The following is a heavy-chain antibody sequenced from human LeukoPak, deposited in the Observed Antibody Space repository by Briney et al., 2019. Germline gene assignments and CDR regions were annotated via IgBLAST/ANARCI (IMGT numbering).Heavy chain of an antibody. J-gene: IGHJ6*02. CDR1: GGSISSSSYY. V-gene: IGHV4-39*01. D-gene: IGHD2-8*01. CDR2: IYYSGST. CDR3: ARLKCTNGVCYNYYYGMDV. Sequence: SETLSLTCTVSGGSISSSSYYWGWIRQPPGKGLEWIGSIYYSGSTYYNPSLKSRVTISVDTSKNQFSLKLSSVTAADTAVYYCARLKCTNGVCYNYYYGMDVWGQGTTVTVSS.